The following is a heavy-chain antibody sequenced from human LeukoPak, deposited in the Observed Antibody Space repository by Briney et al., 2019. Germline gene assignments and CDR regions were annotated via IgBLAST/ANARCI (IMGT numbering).Heavy chain of an antibody. V-gene: IGHV1-69*05. Sequence: SVKVSCKVSGGTFNSYAVGWVRQAPGQGLEWLGEIIPLFGTPNYAQSFQDRVTITTDQFTSTAYMELRSLRSEDTAMYYCALTPRFLQWLAQKAFDIWGQGTMVTVSS. CDR2: IIPLFGTP. CDR1: GGTFNSYA. D-gene: IGHD3-3*01. J-gene: IGHJ3*02. CDR3: ALTPRFLQWLAQKAFDI.